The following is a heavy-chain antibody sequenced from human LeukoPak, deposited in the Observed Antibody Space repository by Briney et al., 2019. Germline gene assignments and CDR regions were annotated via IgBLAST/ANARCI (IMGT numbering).Heavy chain of an antibody. CDR3: ARQKLEGTFDY. CDR2: IYPGDSDT. V-gene: IGHV5-51*01. D-gene: IGHD1-1*01. Sequence: GESLKISCKGSGYNFAKYWIGWVRQMPGKGLEWMGIIYPGDSDTRYSPSFQGQVTISADKSISTAYLQWSSLKASDTAMYYCARQKLEGTFDYWGQGTLVTVSS. CDR1: GYNFAKYW. J-gene: IGHJ4*02.